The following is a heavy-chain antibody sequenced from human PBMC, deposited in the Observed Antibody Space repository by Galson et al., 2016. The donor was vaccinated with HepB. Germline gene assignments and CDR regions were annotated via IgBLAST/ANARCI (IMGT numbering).Heavy chain of an antibody. CDR2: ISRGSGTI. CDR3: ATSDPGGDTFVDV. V-gene: IGHV3-48*02. CDR1: GFTFSSYG. D-gene: IGHD2/OR15-2a*01. J-gene: IGHJ6*02. Sequence: SLRLSCAASGFTFSSYGMNWIRQAPGKGQEWVSYISRGSGTIYYADSVRGRFTVSSDNARNSLYLQMNSLRDEDTAVYYCATSDPGGDTFVDVWGQGTTVIVTS.